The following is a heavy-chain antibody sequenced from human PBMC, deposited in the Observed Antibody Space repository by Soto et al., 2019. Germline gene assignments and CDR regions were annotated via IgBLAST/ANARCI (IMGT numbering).Heavy chain of an antibody. V-gene: IGHV3-9*01. J-gene: IGHJ4*02. CDR1: GLTFDDYA. Sequence: EVQLVESGGGLVQPGRSLRLSCAASGLTFDDYAMHWVRQAPGKGLEWVSGISWNSGSIGYADSVKGRFTISRDNAKNSLYLHMNSLRAEDTALYYCAKSKQLVEGFDYWGQGTLVTVSS. D-gene: IGHD6-13*01. CDR3: AKSKQLVEGFDY. CDR2: ISWNSGSI.